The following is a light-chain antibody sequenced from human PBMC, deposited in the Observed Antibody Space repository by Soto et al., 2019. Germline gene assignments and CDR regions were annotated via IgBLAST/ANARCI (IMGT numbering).Light chain of an antibody. J-gene: IGLJ1*01. CDR3: SSFTSSTSYV. Sequence: QSVLTQPASVSGSPGQSIAISCTGTSSDVGSYNSVSWYQQYPGKAPKLMIHDVNNRPSGISDRFPGSKSGNTASLTISGLQAEDEADYYCSSFTSSTSYVFGTGTKLTVL. V-gene: IGLV2-14*03. CDR1: SSDVGSYNS. CDR2: DVN.